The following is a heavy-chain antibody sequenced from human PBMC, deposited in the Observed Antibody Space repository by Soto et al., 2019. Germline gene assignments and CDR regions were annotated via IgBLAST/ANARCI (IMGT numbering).Heavy chain of an antibody. CDR1: GGTFSSYA. D-gene: IGHD2-2*01. CDR2: SIPIFGTA. CDR3: ARGPDIVVLPAAIGLDYYYGMDV. V-gene: IGHV1-69*01. Sequence: QVQLVQSGAEVKKPGSSVKVSCKASGGTFSSYAISWVRQAPGQGLEWMGGSIPIFGTANYAQKFQGRVTITADESTSTAYMELGSLRAEDTAVYYCARGPDIVVLPAAIGLDYYYGMDVLGQGTTVTVSS. J-gene: IGHJ6*02.